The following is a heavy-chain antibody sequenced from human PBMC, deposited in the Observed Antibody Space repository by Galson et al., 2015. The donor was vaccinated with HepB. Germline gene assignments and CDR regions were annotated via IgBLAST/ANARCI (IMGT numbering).Heavy chain of an antibody. J-gene: IGHJ4*02. Sequence: SVKVSCKASGYTFTSYGISWVRQAPGQGLEWMGWISAYNGNTNYAQKLKGRVTMTTDTSTSTAYMELRSLRSDDTAVYYCARGSLLASIAARPVHYFDYWGQGTLVTVSS. CDR2: ISAYNGNT. CDR1: GYTFTSYG. D-gene: IGHD6-6*01. V-gene: IGHV1-18*04. CDR3: ARGSLLASIAARPVHYFDY.